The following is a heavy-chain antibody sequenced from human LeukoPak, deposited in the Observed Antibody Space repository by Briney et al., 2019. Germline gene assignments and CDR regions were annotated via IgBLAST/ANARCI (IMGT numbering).Heavy chain of an antibody. Sequence: ASVKVSCKASGGTFSSYAISWVRQAPGQGLEWMGWINANNGNTNYAQKFQGRVTMTRDTSISTAYMELSRLRSDDTAVYYCARSLYGDPFDYWGQGTLVTVSS. D-gene: IGHD4-17*01. CDR1: GGTFSSYA. CDR3: ARSLYGDPFDY. J-gene: IGHJ4*02. CDR2: INANNGNT. V-gene: IGHV1-2*02.